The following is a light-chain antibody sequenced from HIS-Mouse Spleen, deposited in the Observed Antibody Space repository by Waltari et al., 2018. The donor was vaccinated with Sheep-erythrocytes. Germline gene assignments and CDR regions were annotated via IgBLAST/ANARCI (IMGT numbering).Light chain of an antibody. CDR2: EGS. Sequence: QSALTQPASVSGSPGQSITIPCTGTSSDVGSYNLVSLYQQHPGKAPKLMIYEGSKRPSGVSNRFSDSKSGNTASLTISGLQAEDEADYYCCSYAGSSTPWVFGGGTKLTVL. J-gene: IGLJ3*02. CDR1: SSDVGSYNL. CDR3: CSYAGSSTPWV. V-gene: IGLV2-23*01.